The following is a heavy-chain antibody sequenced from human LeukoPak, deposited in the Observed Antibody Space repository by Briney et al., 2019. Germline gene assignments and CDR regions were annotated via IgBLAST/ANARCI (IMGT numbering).Heavy chain of an antibody. CDR2: INPNSGGT. J-gene: IGHJ4*02. D-gene: IGHD3-9*01. CDR3: ATAFDWLSLFDY. Sequence: ASVKVSCKASGYTFGSDDINWVRQAPGQGLEWMGWINPNSGGTNYAQKFQGRATMTRDTSISTAYMELSRLRSDDTAVYYCATAFDWLSLFDYWGQGTLVTVSS. V-gene: IGHV1-2*02. CDR1: GYTFGSDD.